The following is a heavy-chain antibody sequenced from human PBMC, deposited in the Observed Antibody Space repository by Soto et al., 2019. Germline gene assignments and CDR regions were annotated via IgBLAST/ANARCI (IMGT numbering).Heavy chain of an antibody. Sequence: GGSLRLSCAASGFTFSSYEMNWVRQAPGKGLEWVSYISSSGSTIYYADSVKGRFTISRDNAKNSLYLQMNSLRAEDTAVYYCARGAHPMGTHPDYWGQGTLVTVSS. CDR3: ARGAHPMGTHPDY. V-gene: IGHV3-48*03. CDR1: GFTFSSYE. D-gene: IGHD7-27*01. J-gene: IGHJ4*02. CDR2: ISSSGSTI.